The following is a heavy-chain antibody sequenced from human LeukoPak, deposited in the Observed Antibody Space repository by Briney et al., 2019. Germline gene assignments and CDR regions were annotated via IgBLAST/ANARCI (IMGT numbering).Heavy chain of an antibody. D-gene: IGHD2-2*01. CDR1: GDSVSSNSAA. Sequence: SQTLSLTCAISGDSVSSNSAAWNWIRQSPSRGLEWLGRTYYRSKWYNDYAVSVKSRITINPDTSKNQFSLQLNSGTPEDTAVYYCARDIAIGYCSSTSCYESGRRFDPWGQGTLVTVSS. CDR3: ARDIAIGYCSSTSCYESGRRFDP. V-gene: IGHV6-1*01. J-gene: IGHJ5*02. CDR2: TYYRSKWYN.